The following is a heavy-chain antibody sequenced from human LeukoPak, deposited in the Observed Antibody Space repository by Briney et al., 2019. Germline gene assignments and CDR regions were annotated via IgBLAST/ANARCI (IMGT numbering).Heavy chain of an antibody. CDR1: GFTFSNYG. D-gene: IGHD6-19*01. J-gene: IGHJ4*02. CDR2: IYSGGST. Sequence: GGSLRLSCAASGFTFSNYGMSWVRQAPGKGLEWVSVIYSGGSTYYADSVKGRFTTSRDNAKNSLYLQMNSLRAEDTAVYYCARTKDSSGWYGDFDYWGQGTLVAVSS. V-gene: IGHV3-23*03. CDR3: ARTKDSSGWYGDFDY.